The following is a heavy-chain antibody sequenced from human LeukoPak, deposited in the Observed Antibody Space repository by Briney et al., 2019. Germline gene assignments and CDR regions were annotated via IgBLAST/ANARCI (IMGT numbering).Heavy chain of an antibody. CDR2: MNPDNGDT. V-gene: IGHV1-2*02. D-gene: IGHD3-10*01. CDR3: ARDRWGITMVRGVMGGFDY. CDR1: GYMFTDYY. J-gene: IGHJ4*02. Sequence: ASVKVSCKASGYMFTDYYIHWVRRAPGQGLEWMGWMNPDNGDTNYAQKFQGRVTMTRDTSISTAYMELSRLRSDDTAVYYCARDRWGITMVRGVMGGFDYWGQGTLVTVSS.